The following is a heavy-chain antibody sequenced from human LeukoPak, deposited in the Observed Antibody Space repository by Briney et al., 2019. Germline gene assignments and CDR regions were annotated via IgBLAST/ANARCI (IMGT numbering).Heavy chain of an antibody. D-gene: IGHD4-23*01. CDR1: GFTVSSNY. J-gene: IGHJ3*02. CDR3: AKSPTVDAAFDI. Sequence: PGGSLRLSCAASGFTVSSNYMSWVRQAPGKGLEWVSGIFSDGSTYYADSVKGRFTISRDSSKNTLFLHMNSLRAEDTALYYCAKSPTVDAAFDIWGQGTMVTVSS. V-gene: IGHV3-66*01. CDR2: IFSDGST.